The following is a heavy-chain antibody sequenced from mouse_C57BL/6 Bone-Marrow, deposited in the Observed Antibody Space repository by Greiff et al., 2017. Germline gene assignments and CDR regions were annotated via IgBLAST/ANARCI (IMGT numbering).Heavy chain of an antibody. CDR2: SRNKANDYTT. CDR3: ARDASWDGGFAY. J-gene: IGHJ3*01. V-gene: IGHV7-1*01. Sequence: EVMLVESGGGLVQSGRSLRLSCATSGFTFSDFYMEWVRQAPGKGLEWIAASRNKANDYTTEYSASVKGRFIVSRDTSQSILYLQMNSLRAEDTAIYYCARDASWDGGFAYWGQGTLVTVSA. CDR1: GFTFSDFY. D-gene: IGHD4-1*01.